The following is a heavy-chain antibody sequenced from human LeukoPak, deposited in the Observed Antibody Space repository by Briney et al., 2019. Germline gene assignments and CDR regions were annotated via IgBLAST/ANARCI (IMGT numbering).Heavy chain of an antibody. V-gene: IGHV3-30*02. CDR1: GFTFSSYG. Sequence: GGSLRLSCAASGFTFSSYGMHWVRQAPGKGLEWLAFIRYDGSTKYYADSVKGRFTISRDNSKNTLYLEMNSLRAEDTAVYHCAKDQVYGSGSYRYFDYWGQGTLVTVYS. D-gene: IGHD3-10*01. J-gene: IGHJ4*02. CDR3: AKDQVYGSGSYRYFDY. CDR2: IRYDGSTK.